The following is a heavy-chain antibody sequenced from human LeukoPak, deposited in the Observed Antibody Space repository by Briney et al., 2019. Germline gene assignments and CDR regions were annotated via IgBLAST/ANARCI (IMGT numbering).Heavy chain of an antibody. CDR2: ISYSGGTM. D-gene: IGHD1-26*01. CDR3: ARGGSYYTAFDI. J-gene: IGHJ3*02. V-gene: IGHV3-11*04. Sequence: GGSLRLSCAASEFTFSDYYMSWIRQAPGKGLEWASYISYSGGTMYYADSVKGRFTISRDNAKNSLYLQMNSLRAEDTAVYYCARGGSYYTAFDIWGQGTTVTVSS. CDR1: EFTFSDYY.